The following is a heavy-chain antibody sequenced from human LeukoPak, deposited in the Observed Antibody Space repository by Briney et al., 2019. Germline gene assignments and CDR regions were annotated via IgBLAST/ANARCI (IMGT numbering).Heavy chain of an antibody. CDR3: ARDQSDRDYGGNWWFDP. J-gene: IGHJ5*02. CDR2: IYHSGST. D-gene: IGHD4-23*01. V-gene: IGHV4-4*02. CDR1: GGSIGSGDW. Sequence: TSETLSLTCAVSGGSIGSGDWWSWVRQPPGKGLEWIGEIYHSGSTNYNSSLKSRATISVDRSKNQFSLKLSSVTAADTAVYYCARDQSDRDYGGNWWFDPWGQGTLVTVSS.